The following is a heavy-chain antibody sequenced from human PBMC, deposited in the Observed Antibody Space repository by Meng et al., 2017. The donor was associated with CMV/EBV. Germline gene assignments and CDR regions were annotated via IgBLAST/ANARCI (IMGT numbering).Heavy chain of an antibody. V-gene: IGHV3-49*04. CDR3: AREAWFGELLFDY. CDR1: GFTFGDYA. Sequence: GGSLRLSCTASGFTFGDYAMSWVRQAPGKGLEWVGFIRSKAYGGTTEYAASVKGRFTISRDDSKSIAYLQMNSLKTEDTAVYYCAREAWFGELLFDYWGQGTLVTVSS. CDR2: IRSKAYGGTT. J-gene: IGHJ4*02. D-gene: IGHD3-10*01.